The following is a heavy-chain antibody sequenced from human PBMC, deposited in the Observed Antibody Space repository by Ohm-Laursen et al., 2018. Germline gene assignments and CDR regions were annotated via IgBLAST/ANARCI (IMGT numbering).Heavy chain of an antibody. CDR3: AKKGQWLGWFDP. Sequence: SLRLSCTASGFTFNDYYMSWIRQAPGKGLEWVSYISSSGSAVYYADSVKGRFTISRDNTKNSLYLQMNSLGAEDTAVYYCAKKGQWLGWFDPWGQGTLVTVSS. D-gene: IGHD6-19*01. CDR1: GFTFNDYY. CDR2: ISSSGSAV. J-gene: IGHJ5*02. V-gene: IGHV3-11*01.